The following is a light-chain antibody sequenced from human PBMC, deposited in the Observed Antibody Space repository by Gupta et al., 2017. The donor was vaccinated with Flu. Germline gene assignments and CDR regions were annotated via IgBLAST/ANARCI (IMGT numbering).Light chain of an antibody. CDR1: QCRLRRNGKNY. CDR2: LGS. CDR3: RQWEQAPRP. J-gene: IGKJ1*01. V-gene: IGKV2-28*01. Sequence: TPGEPASISCRSSQCRLRRNGKNYLDWYLQKPGQPPQVLIYLGSKRAYGVPDRFSGSGSGTDFTLKISRGEAEDVGVYYCRQWEQAPRPFGQGTKVEIK.